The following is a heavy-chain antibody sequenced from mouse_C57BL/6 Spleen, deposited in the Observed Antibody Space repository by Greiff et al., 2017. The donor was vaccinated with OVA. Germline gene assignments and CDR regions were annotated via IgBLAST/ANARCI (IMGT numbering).Heavy chain of an antibody. CDR3: ARGDYSNYFDY. Sequence: VKLMESGAELARPGASVKLSCKASGYTFTSYGISWVKQRTGQGLEWIGEIYPRSGNPSYNEKFKGKATLTADKSSSTAYMELRSLTSEDSAVYFCARGDYSNYFDYWGQGTPLTVSS. V-gene: IGHV1-81*01. D-gene: IGHD2-5*01. CDR2: IYPRSGNP. J-gene: IGHJ2*01. CDR1: GYTFTSYG.